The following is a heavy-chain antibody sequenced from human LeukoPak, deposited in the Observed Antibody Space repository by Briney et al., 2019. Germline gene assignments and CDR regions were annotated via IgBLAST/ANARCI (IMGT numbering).Heavy chain of an antibody. CDR3: ARLVGLLGNAFDI. D-gene: IGHD1-26*01. J-gene: IGHJ3*02. CDR1: GGTFSSYA. V-gene: IGHV1-69*01. Sequence: SVKVSCKASGGTFSSYAISWVRQAPGQGLEWMGGIIPIFGTANYAQKFQGRVTITADESTSTAYMELSSLRSEDTAVYYCARLVGLLGNAFDIWGQGTMVTVSS. CDR2: IIPIFGTA.